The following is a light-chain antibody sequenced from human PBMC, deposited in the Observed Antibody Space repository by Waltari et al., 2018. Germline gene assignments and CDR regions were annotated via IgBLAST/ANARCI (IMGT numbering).Light chain of an antibody. CDR2: DDS. J-gene: IGLJ3*02. V-gene: IGLV3-21*03. CDR1: NIRSKS. CDR3: QVWDSSSDLYWV. Sequence: SYVLTQPPSVSGAPGKTARITCGGNNIRSKSVHWYQQKPGQAPVLVVYDDSDRPSGIPERFSGSNSGNTATLTISRVEAGDEADYYCQVWDSSSDLYWVFGGGTKLTVL.